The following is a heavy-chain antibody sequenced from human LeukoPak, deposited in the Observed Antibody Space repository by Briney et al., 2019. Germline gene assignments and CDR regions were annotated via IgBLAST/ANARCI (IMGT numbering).Heavy chain of an antibody. Sequence: PSETLSLTCAVYGGSLSGYYWSWIRQPPGKGLEWIGEINHSGSTNYNPSLKSRVTMSVDTSKNQFSLKLSSVTAADTAVYYCVLLGTMVRGVTSTNWFDPWGQGTLVTVSS. D-gene: IGHD3-10*01. CDR3: VLLGTMVRGVTSTNWFDP. V-gene: IGHV4-34*01. CDR2: INHSGST. CDR1: GGSLSGYY. J-gene: IGHJ5*02.